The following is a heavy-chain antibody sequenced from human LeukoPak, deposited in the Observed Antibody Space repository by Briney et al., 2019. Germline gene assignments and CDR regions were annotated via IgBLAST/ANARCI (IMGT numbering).Heavy chain of an antibody. CDR1: GYTFTGYY. J-gene: IGHJ4*02. D-gene: IGHD6-13*01. CDR2: INPSGGST. V-gene: IGHV1-46*01. Sequence: GASVKVSCKASGYTFTGYYMHWVRQAPGQGLEWMGIINPSGGSTSYAQKFQGRVTMTRDTSTSTVYMELSSLRSEDTAVYYCARDSRTGYSSSWFEFDYWGQGTLVTVSS. CDR3: ARDSRTGYSSSWFEFDY.